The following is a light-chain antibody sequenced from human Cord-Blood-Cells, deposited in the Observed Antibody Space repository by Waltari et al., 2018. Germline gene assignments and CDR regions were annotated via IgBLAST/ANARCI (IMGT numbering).Light chain of an antibody. Sequence: EIVLTQSPGTLSLSPGERATLSCRASQSVSSSYLAWYQQKPGQAPRLLIYGSSSRATGIPDSFSGSVSGTDFTLTISRLEPEDFAVYYCQQYGSSPWTFGQGTKVEIK. CDR3: QQYGSSPWT. CDR2: GSS. J-gene: IGKJ1*01. V-gene: IGKV3-20*01. CDR1: QSVSSSY.